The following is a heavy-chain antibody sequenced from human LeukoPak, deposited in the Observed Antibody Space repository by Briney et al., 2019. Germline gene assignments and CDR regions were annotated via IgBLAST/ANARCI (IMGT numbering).Heavy chain of an antibody. Sequence: SETLSLTYTVSGGSISSSSYYWGWIRQPPGKGLEWIGNIYYSGSTYYNPSLKSRVTISVDTSRNQFSLKLNSVTAADTAVYYCGRLLTAGITGRWFDPWGQGTLVTVSS. V-gene: IGHV4-39*01. CDR1: GGSISSSSYY. D-gene: IGHD1-7*01. CDR2: IYYSGST. CDR3: GRLLTAGITGRWFDP. J-gene: IGHJ5*02.